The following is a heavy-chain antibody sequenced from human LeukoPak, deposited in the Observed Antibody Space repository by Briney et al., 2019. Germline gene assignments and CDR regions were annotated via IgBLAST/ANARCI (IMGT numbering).Heavy chain of an antibody. CDR2: INPSGGST. Sequence: ASVKVSCKASGYTFTSYYMHWVRQAPGQGLEWMGIINPSGGSTSYAQKFQGRVTMTRDTSISTAYMELSRLRSDDTAVYYCASAGPSAVYFDYWGQGTLVTVSS. J-gene: IGHJ4*02. CDR1: GYTFTSYY. CDR3: ASAGPSAVYFDY. V-gene: IGHV1-46*01. D-gene: IGHD2-2*01.